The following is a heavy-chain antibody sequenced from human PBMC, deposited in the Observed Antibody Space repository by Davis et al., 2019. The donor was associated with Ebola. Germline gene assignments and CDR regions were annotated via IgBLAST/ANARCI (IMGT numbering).Heavy chain of an antibody. D-gene: IGHD3-16*01. CDR1: GFTFSSYG. Sequence: PGGSLRLSCAASGFTFSSYGMHWVRQAPGKGLEWVAVIWYDGSNKYYADSVKGRFTISRDNSKNTLHLQMNSLRAEDTAIYYCAKSYHDYIWGSFYYYMDVWGKGTTVTVSS. J-gene: IGHJ6*03. CDR2: IWYDGSNK. V-gene: IGHV3-33*06. CDR3: AKSYHDYIWGSFYYYMDV.